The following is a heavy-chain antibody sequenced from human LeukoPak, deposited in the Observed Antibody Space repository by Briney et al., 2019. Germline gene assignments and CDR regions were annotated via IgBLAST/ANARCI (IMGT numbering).Heavy chain of an antibody. CDR2: VKHEGIT. D-gene: IGHD3-16*01. CDR3: ARGPRSWGSGSSPRDYFFDH. J-gene: IGHJ4*02. Sequence: SETLSLTSSLSGGSFSAYSWSWIRQAPGKGLEWIGEVKHEGITNYNPSLKSRISMSVEASKNHFSLKLGSVTAADTAVYYCARGPRSWGSGSSPRDYFFDHWGQGTLVTVSS. CDR1: GGSFSAYS. V-gene: IGHV4-34*01.